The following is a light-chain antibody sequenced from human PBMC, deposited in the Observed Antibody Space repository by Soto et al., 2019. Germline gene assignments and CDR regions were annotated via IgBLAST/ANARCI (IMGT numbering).Light chain of an antibody. J-gene: IGLJ1*01. CDR3: AAWDDSLNGRV. CDR1: NSNIGSNT. V-gene: IGLV1-44*01. CDR2: YDN. Sequence: QSALTQPPSASGTPGQRVTISCSGSNSNIGSNTVNWYQQLPGTAPKLLIYYDNLRPSGVPDRISGSKSGTSASLAISGLQSDDEADYYCAAWDDSLNGRVFGTGTKVPS.